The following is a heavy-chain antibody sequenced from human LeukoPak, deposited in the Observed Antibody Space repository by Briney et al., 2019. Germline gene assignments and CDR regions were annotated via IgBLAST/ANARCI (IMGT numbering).Heavy chain of an antibody. V-gene: IGHV4-59*08. CDR2: NYYSGST. Sequence: SETLSLTCTVSGGSISSYYWSWIRQPPGKGLEWIGYNYYSGSTNYNPSLKSRVTISVDTSKNHFSLKLSSVTAADTAVYYCARQHPPKEYLTWGQGTLVTVSS. CDR3: ARQHPPKEYLT. D-gene: IGHD2-2*01. CDR1: GGSISSYY. J-gene: IGHJ5*02.